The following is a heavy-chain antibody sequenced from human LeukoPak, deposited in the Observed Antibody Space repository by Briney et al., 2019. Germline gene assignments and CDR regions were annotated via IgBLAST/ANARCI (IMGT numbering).Heavy chain of an antibody. D-gene: IGHD3-3*01. Sequence: ASVKVSCKASGYTFTSYGISWVRQAPGQGLEWMGWISAYNGNTNYAQKLQGRVTMTTDTSTSTAYMELRSLRSDDTAVYYCARVWYDFWSGYKYYFDYWGQGTLVTVSS. J-gene: IGHJ4*02. V-gene: IGHV1-18*01. CDR2: ISAYNGNT. CDR1: GYTFTSYG. CDR3: ARVWYDFWSGYKYYFDY.